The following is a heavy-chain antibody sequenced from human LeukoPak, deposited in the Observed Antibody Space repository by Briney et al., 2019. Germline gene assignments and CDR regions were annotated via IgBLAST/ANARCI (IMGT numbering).Heavy chain of an antibody. V-gene: IGHV3-33*01. D-gene: IGHD5-18*01. Sequence: GGSLRLSCAASGFTFSSYGMHWVRQAPGKGLELVAVIWYDGSNKYYADSVKGRFTISRDNSKNTLYLQMNSLRAEDTAVYYCARDRLGGYSYGYDYWGQGTLVTVSS. CDR2: IWYDGSNK. CDR3: ARDRLGGYSYGYDY. CDR1: GFTFSSYG. J-gene: IGHJ4*02.